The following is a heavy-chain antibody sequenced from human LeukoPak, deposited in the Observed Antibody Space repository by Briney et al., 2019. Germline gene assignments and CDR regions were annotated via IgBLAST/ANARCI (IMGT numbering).Heavy chain of an antibody. CDR1: GFTFSSYS. D-gene: IGHD3-10*01. V-gene: IGHV3-21*01. CDR3: AREDGSGSPNWFDP. J-gene: IGHJ5*02. CDR2: ISSSSSYI. Sequence: GGSLRLSCAASGFTFSSYSMNWVRQAPGKGLEGVSSISSSSSYIYYADSVKGRFTISRDNAKNSLYLQMNSLRAEDTAVYYCAREDGSGSPNWFDPWGQGTLVTVSS.